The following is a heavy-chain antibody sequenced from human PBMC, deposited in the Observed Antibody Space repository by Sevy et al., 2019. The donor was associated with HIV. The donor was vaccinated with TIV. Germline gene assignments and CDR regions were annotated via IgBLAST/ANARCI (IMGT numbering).Heavy chain of an antibody. D-gene: IGHD3-3*01. J-gene: IGHJ4*02. V-gene: IGHV4-59*08. CDR3: ARHYVITIFGVVILLLY. CDR1: GGSISSYY. CDR2: IYYSGST. Sequence: SETLSLTCTVSGGSISSYYWSWIRQPPGKGLEWIGYIYYSGSTNYNPSLKSRVTISVDTSKNQFSLKLSSVTAADTAVYYCARHYVITIFGVVILLLYWGQGTLVTVSS.